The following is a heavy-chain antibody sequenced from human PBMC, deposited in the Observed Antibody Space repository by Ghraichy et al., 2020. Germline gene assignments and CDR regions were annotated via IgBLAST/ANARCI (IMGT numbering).Heavy chain of an antibody. Sequence: GGSLRLSCAASGFTVSSNYMSWVRQAPGKGLEWVSVIYSGGSTYYADSVKGRFTISRDNSKNTRYLQMNSLRAGDTAVYYCARVGIAVAGTVSDYWGQGTLVTVSS. D-gene: IGHD6-19*01. CDR2: IYSGGST. J-gene: IGHJ4*02. CDR3: ARVGIAVAGTVSDY. CDR1: GFTVSSNY. V-gene: IGHV3-53*01.